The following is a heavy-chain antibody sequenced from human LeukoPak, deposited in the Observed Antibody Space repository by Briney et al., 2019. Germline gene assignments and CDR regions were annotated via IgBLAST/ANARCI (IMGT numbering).Heavy chain of an antibody. CDR3: ARVSRSYYGWFDP. CDR1: GFTFSSYS. CDR2: ISSSSSYI. Sequence: PGGPLRLSCAASGFTFSSYSMNWVRQAPGKGLEWVSSISSSSSYIYYADSVKGRFTISRDNAKNSLYLQMNSLRAEDTAVYYCARVSRSYYGWFDPWGQGTLVTVSS. J-gene: IGHJ5*02. V-gene: IGHV3-21*01. D-gene: IGHD1-26*01.